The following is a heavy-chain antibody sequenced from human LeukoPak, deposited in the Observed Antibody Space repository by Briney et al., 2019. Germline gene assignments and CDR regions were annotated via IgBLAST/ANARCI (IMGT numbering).Heavy chain of an antibody. CDR1: GGSINSGSFY. Sequence: PSQTLSLTCTVSGGSINSGSFYWNWIRQSAGKGLEWIGRIYTSGNTNYNPSLKSRVTMSVDTSKNQFSLKLTSMTAADTAVYYCARENSGNYRGFDYWGQGILVTVSS. CDR2: IYTSGNT. V-gene: IGHV4-61*02. J-gene: IGHJ4*02. D-gene: IGHD1-26*01. CDR3: ARENSGNYRGFDY.